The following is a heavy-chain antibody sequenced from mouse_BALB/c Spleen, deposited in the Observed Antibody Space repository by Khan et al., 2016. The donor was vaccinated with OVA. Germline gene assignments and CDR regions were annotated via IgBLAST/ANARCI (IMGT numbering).Heavy chain of an antibody. J-gene: IGHJ4*01. D-gene: IGHD2-12*01. CDR1: GYTFTNAG. CDR2: INTHSGVP. CDR3: ARGGAAYYKNDGGVMDY. Sequence: QIQLVQSGPELKRPGETVRISCKASGYTFTNAGMQWVQKMPGKGLKWIGWINTHSGVPKYAEAFKGRFAFSLDTSATTAYLQITNLKNEDSATYFCARGGAAYYKNDGGVMDYWGQGTSVTVSS. V-gene: IGHV9-4*02.